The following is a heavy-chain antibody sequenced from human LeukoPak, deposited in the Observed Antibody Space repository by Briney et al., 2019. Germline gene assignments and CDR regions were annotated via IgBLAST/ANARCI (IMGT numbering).Heavy chain of an antibody. V-gene: IGHV4-4*02. CDR3: AKADDYDFWSGLLGLYYFDY. CDR2: IYHSGNT. J-gene: IGHJ4*02. Sequence: SETLSLTCAVSGGSISSNNWWSWVRQPPGKGLEWIGEIYHSGNTNYNPSLKSRVTISVDKSNNQFSLKLSSVTAADTAVYYCAKADDYDFWSGLLGLYYFDYWGQGTLVTVSS. CDR1: GGSISSNNW. D-gene: IGHD3-3*01.